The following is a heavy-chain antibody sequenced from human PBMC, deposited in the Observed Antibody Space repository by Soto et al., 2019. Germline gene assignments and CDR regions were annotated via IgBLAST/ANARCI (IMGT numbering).Heavy chain of an antibody. CDR1: GGTFSSYT. Sequence: SVKVSCKASGGTFSSYTISWVRQAPGQGLEWMGRIIPILGIANYAQKFQGRVTITADKSTSTAYMELSSLRSEDTAVYYCASDSSAYYYFDYWGQGTLVTVSS. J-gene: IGHJ4*02. CDR3: ASDSSAYYYFDY. V-gene: IGHV1-69*02. D-gene: IGHD3-22*01. CDR2: IIPILGIA.